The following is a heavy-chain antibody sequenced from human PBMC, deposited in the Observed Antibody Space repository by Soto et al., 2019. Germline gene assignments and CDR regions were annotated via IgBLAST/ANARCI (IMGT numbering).Heavy chain of an antibody. J-gene: IGHJ3*02. CDR3: SREGYCSSTSCYGVGAFDI. Sequence: PGGSLRLSCAASGFTFSSYWMSWVRQAPGKGLEWVANIKQDGSEKYYVDSVKGRFTISRDNAKNSLYLQMNSLRAEDTAVYYCSREGYCSSTSCYGVGAFDIWGQGTMVTVSS. CDR2: IKQDGSEK. V-gene: IGHV3-7*01. D-gene: IGHD2-2*01. CDR1: GFTFSSYW.